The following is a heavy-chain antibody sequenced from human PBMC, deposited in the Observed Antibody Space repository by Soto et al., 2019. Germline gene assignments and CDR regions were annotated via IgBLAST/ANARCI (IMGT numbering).Heavy chain of an antibody. CDR3: ARRNYGEEGYFFDF. CDR2: IYDSGTT. Sequence: QVQLRESGPGLVRPSETPSLTCTVSGGSITGYYWSWIRQPPGKGLEWIGYIYDSGTTTYNAALKSRVTISADTSKNQFSLNLRSVTAADTAVYYCARRNYGEEGYFFDFWGQGLLVTVSS. CDR1: GGSITGYY. D-gene: IGHD4-17*01. J-gene: IGHJ4*02. V-gene: IGHV4-59*08.